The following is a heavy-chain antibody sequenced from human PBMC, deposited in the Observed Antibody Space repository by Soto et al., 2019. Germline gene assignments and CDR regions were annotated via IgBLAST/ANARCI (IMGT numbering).Heavy chain of an antibody. V-gene: IGHV4-31*01. D-gene: IGHD3-3*01. CDR2: IYYSGST. J-gene: IGHJ4*02. CDR1: GGSISSGGYY. Sequence: QVQLQESGPGLVKPSQTLSLTCTVSGGSISSGGYYWRWSRQHPGKGLAWIGSIYYSGSTYYNPYPKSLVTISVDTSKNQFSLKLSHVDAADTAVYYCAGGTYYDFCIGYPTDDYWGEGTLVTVSS. CDR3: AGGTYYDFCIGYPTDDY.